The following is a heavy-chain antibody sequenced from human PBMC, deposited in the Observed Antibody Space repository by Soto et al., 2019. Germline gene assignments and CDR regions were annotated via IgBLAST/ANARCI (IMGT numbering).Heavy chain of an antibody. D-gene: IGHD3-22*01. CDR2: INAGNGNT. Sequence: ASVKVSCKASGYTFTSYAMHWVRQAPGQRLEWMGWINAGNGNTKYSQKFQGRVTITRDTSASTAYMELSSLRSEDTAVYYCARMYYYDSSGYYFPLYFDYWGQGTLVSVSS. V-gene: IGHV1-3*01. J-gene: IGHJ4*02. CDR3: ARMYYYDSSGYYFPLYFDY. CDR1: GYTFTSYA.